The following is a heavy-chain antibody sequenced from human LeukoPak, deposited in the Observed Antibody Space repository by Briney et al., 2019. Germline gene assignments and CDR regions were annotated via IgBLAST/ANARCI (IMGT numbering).Heavy chain of an antibody. V-gene: IGHV1-24*01. CDR3: ATVIPVYYYGSGEFFDY. CDR2: FDPEDGET. D-gene: IGHD3-10*01. J-gene: IGHJ4*02. Sequence: ASVKVSCKVSGYTLTELSMHWVRQAPGKGLEWMGGFDPEDGETIYAQKFQGRVTMTEDTSTDTAYMELSSLRSEDTAVYYCATVIPVYYYGSGEFFDYWGQGTLVTVSS. CDR1: GYTLTELS.